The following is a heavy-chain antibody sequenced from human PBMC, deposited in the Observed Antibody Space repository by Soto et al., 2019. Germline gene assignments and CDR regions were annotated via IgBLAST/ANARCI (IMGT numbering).Heavy chain of an antibody. CDR2: INHSGST. D-gene: IGHD3-22*01. CDR3: ATRFYDSSGYYLFYFDY. V-gene: IGHV4-34*01. J-gene: IGHJ4*02. Sequence: XETLSLTCAVSGWSFSFYYWSWIRQPPGKELEWIGEINHSGSTNYNSSLKSRVTISVDTSKNQFSLKLSSVTAADTAVYYCATRFYDSSGYYLFYFDYWGQGTLVTVSS. CDR1: GWSFSFYY.